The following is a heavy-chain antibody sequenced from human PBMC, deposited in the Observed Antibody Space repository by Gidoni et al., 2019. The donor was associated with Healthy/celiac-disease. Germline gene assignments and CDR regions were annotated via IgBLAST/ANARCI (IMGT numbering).Heavy chain of an antibody. D-gene: IGHD2-2*01. J-gene: IGHJ4*02. CDR3: ARNPYCSSTSCPTG. CDR1: GFTSSSYS. Sequence: EVQLVESGGGLVKPGGSLRLSCAASGFTSSSYSMNWVRQAPGKGLEWVSSISSSSSYIYYADSVKGRFTISRDNAKNSLYLQMNSLRAEDTAVYYCARNPYCSSTSCPTGWGQGTLVTVSS. V-gene: IGHV3-21*01. CDR2: ISSSSSYI.